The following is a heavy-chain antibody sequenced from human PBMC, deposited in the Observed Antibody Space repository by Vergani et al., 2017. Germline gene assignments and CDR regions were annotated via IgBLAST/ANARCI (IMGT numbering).Heavy chain of an antibody. J-gene: IGHJ4*02. CDR2: ISWNSGSI. CDR1: GFTFDDYA. CDR3: AKDRSSGGALDD. Sequence: EVQLVESGGGLVQPGRSLRLSCAASGFTFDDYAMHWVRQAPGKGLEWVSGISWNSGSIGYADSVKGRFTISRDNAKNSLYLQMNSLRAEDTALYYCAKDRSSGGALDDWGQGTLVTVSS. D-gene: IGHD6-6*01. V-gene: IGHV3-9*01.